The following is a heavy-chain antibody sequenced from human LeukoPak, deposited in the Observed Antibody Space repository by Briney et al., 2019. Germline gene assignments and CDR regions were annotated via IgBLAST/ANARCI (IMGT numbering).Heavy chain of an antibody. Sequence: GGSLRLSCAASGFTFSNACRSWIRQAPGKGLEWVGRIKSKTDGGTTDYAAPVKGRFPISRDDSKNTQYLQMNSLKTEDTAVYYCTTDGLDWLCGYWGQGTLVTVSS. D-gene: IGHD3-9*01. V-gene: IGHV3-15*01. CDR1: GFTFSNAC. J-gene: IGHJ4*02. CDR2: IKSKTDGGTT. CDR3: TTDGLDWLCGY.